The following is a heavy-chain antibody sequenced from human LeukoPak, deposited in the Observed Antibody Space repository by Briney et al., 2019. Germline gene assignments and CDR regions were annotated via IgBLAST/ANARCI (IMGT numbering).Heavy chain of an antibody. CDR3: ARAGSGPGEYFQH. CDR1: GGSFSGYY. Sequence: SETLSLTCAVYGGSFSGYYWSWIRQPPGKGLEWIGYIHYSGSTNYNPSLKSRVTISVDTSKNQFSLRLSPVTAADTAVYYCARAGSGPGEYFQHWGQGTLVTVSS. CDR2: IHYSGST. V-gene: IGHV4-59*01. D-gene: IGHD2-15*01. J-gene: IGHJ1*01.